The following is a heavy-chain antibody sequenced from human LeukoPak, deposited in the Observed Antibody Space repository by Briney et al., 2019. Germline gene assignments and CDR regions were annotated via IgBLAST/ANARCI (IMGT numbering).Heavy chain of an antibody. CDR2: VFFNGNT. CDR1: GGSISSSSYY. Sequence: SETLSLTCTVSGGSISSSSYYWGWIRQPPGKGLEWIGSVFFNGNTYYNPSLNSRVTISVDTSKNQFSLKLSSVTAADTAVYYCARVGSSGYYYFDWGQGTLVTVSS. J-gene: IGHJ4*02. V-gene: IGHV4-39*07. CDR3: ARVGSSGYYYFD. D-gene: IGHD3-22*01.